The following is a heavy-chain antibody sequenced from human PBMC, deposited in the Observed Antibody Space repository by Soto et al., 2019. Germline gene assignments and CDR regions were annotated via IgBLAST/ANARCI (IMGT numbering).Heavy chain of an antibody. V-gene: IGHV3-21*01. CDR3: ARESLTTVTPYYYYYGMDV. J-gene: IGHJ6*02. Sequence: CLRLSCAASGCTVISYSMNWVRQAPGKGLEWVSSISSSSSYIYYADSVKGRFTISRDNAKNSLYLQMNSPRAEDTAVYYCARESLTTVTPYYYYYGMDVWGQGTTVTVSS. CDR2: ISSSSSYI. CDR1: GCTVISYS. D-gene: IGHD4-4*01.